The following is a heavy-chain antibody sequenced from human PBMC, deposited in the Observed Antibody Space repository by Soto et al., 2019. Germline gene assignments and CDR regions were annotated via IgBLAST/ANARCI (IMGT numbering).Heavy chain of an antibody. D-gene: IGHD6-13*01. CDR1: GYSLTELS. V-gene: IGHV1-24*01. CDR3: AIEVRSSNQFEL. J-gene: IGHJ4*02. CDR2: YDLEKGET. Sequence: ASVKVSFKVSGYSLTELSIHLFRQAPWEWLEWMGVYDLEKGETIYAQKFHGRVTMTEDSPADTPYMQLRSLRSEDTAVYYCAIEVRSSNQFELWGPGPMVTVSS.